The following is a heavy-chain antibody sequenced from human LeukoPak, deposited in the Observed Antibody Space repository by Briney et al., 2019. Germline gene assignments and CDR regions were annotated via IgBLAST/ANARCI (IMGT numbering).Heavy chain of an antibody. Sequence: GASVKVSCKASGYTFTSYCLHWMRQAPGQGLERMGIVNPSGGTTNYAQKFQGRVTLTRDTSTSTVYMVLSSLRSEDTAVYYCARDRGGVGATFLGYGMDVWGQGTTVTVSS. CDR1: GYTFTSYC. D-gene: IGHD1-26*01. CDR2: VNPSGGTT. J-gene: IGHJ6*02. V-gene: IGHV1-46*01. CDR3: ARDRGGVGATFLGYGMDV.